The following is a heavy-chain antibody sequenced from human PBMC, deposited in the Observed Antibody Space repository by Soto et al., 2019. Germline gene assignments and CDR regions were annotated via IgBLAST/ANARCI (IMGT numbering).Heavy chain of an antibody. CDR2: IIPIFGTA. Sequence: GASVKVSCKASGGTFSSYAISWVRQAPGQGLEWMGGIIPIFGTANYAQKFQGRVTITADESTSTAYMEMSSLRSEDTAVYDCARDFWSGYYNYYYYGMDVWGQVTRVTVSS. CDR1: GGTFSSYA. CDR3: ARDFWSGYYNYYYYGMDV. V-gene: IGHV1-69*13. J-gene: IGHJ6*02. D-gene: IGHD3-3*01.